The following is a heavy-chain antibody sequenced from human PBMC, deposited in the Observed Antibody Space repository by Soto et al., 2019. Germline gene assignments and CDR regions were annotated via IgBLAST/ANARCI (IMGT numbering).Heavy chain of an antibody. CDR2: ISGSGGST. J-gene: IGHJ4*02. CDR1: GFTFSQNA. Sequence: PGGSLRLSCAASGFTFSQNAMAWVRQAPGKGLEWVSGISGSGGSTYYADSVKGRFTISRDISKNTLYLQMNSLGVEDTAVYYCAKGAAYCSGGSCSDYWGQGTLVTVSS. CDR3: AKGAAYCSGGSCSDY. D-gene: IGHD2-15*01. V-gene: IGHV3-23*01.